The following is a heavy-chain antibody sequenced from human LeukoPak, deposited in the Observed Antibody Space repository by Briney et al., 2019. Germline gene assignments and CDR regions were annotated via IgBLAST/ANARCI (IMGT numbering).Heavy chain of an antibody. D-gene: IGHD3-10*01. Sequence: GGSLRPSCAASGFTFSSYAMSWVRQAPGKGLEWVSAISGSGGSTYYADSVKGRFTISRDNSKNTLYLQMNSLRAEDTAVYYCAKDQDAKFMVRGVFDYWGQGTLVTVSS. CDR2: ISGSGGST. J-gene: IGHJ4*02. V-gene: IGHV3-23*01. CDR1: GFTFSSYA. CDR3: AKDQDAKFMVRGVFDY.